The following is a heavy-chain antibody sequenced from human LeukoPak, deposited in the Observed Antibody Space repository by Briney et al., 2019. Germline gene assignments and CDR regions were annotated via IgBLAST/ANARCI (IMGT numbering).Heavy chain of an antibody. CDR3: ARDLGDSSSPGNWFDP. CDR2: IYHSGST. Sequence: SQTLSLTCAVSGGSISSGGYSWSWIRQPPGKGLEWIGYIYHSGSTYYNPSLKSRVTISVDRSKNQFSLKLSSVTAADTAVYYCARDLGDSSSPGNWFDPWGQGTLVTVSS. D-gene: IGHD6-13*01. J-gene: IGHJ5*02. CDR1: GGSISSGGYS. V-gene: IGHV4-30-2*01.